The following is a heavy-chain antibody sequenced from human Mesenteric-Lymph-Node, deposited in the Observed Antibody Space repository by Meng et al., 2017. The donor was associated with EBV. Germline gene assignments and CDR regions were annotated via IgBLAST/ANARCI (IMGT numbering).Heavy chain of an antibody. CDR2: IHWDNDK. V-gene: IGHV2-5*02. Sequence: QITLKESGPTLVTPXXXXTLXCTFSGFSLSTSGVGVGWIRQPPGKALEWPAVIHWDNDKHYSPFLKSRLTVSKDTSKNQVVLTMTDMDPGDTGTYYCAHRGAVAAYFDYWGQGSLVTVSS. D-gene: IGHD2-15*01. CDR1: GFSLSTSGVG. CDR3: AHRGAVAAYFDY. J-gene: IGHJ4*02.